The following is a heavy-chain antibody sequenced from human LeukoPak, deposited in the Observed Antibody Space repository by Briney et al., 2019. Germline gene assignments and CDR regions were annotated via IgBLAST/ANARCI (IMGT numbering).Heavy chain of an antibody. CDR3: AKDGKYSGLLGNWFDP. V-gene: IGHV3-9*01. CDR2: ITWNSGRI. CDR1: GFTFDDYA. J-gene: IGHJ5*02. D-gene: IGHD5-12*01. Sequence: GGSLRLSCAASGFTFDDYAMHWVRQAPGKGLEWVSGITWNSGRIGYADSVKGRFIISRDNAKNSLYLQMNSLRAEDTALYYCAKDGKYSGLLGNWFDPWGQGTLVTVSS.